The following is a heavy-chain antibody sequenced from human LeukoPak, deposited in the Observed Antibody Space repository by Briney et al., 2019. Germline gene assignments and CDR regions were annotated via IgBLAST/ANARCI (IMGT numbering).Heavy chain of an antibody. V-gene: IGHV3-23*01. CDR2: TSGSGDST. Sequence: GGSLRLSCAASGFSFSSYAMSWVRQAPGKGLEWVSATSGSGDSTYYADSVKGRFTISRDNSKNTLYLQMNSLRAEDTAVYYCAKELRWLQRYYFDYWGQGTLVTVSS. CDR1: GFSFSSYA. D-gene: IGHD5-24*01. J-gene: IGHJ4*02. CDR3: AKELRWLQRYYFDY.